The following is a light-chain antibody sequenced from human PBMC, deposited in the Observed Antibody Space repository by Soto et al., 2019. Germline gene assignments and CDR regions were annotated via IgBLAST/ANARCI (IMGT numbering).Light chain of an antibody. V-gene: IGKV1-39*01. Sequence: DIQMTQSPSSLSASVEDRVIITCRASQSISNHLNWYQQKPGKAPKLLIFAASSLQSGVPSRSSGSRSGPDFTLTISSLQPEDFATYYCQQYSDSSGAFGQGTKV. CDR3: QQYSDSSGA. CDR1: QSISNH. CDR2: AAS. J-gene: IGKJ1*01.